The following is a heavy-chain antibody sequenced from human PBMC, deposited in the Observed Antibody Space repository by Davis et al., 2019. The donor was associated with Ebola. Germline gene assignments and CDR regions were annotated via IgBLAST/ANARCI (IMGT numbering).Heavy chain of an antibody. CDR2: ISSSGSYI. V-gene: IGHV3-21*04. Sequence: GESLKISCAASGFTFSNAWMNWVRQAPGKGLEWVSSISSSGSYIYYADSVKGRFTISRDNAKNSLYLQMNSLRAEDTAVYYCARDRRYNWNYVTGDTYYYGMDVWGQGTTVTVSS. D-gene: IGHD1-7*01. CDR1: GFTFSNAW. CDR3: ARDRRYNWNYVTGDTYYYGMDV. J-gene: IGHJ6*02.